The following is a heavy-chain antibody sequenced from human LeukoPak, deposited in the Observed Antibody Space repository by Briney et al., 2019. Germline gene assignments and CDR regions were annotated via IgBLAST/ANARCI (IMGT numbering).Heavy chain of an antibody. J-gene: IGHJ5*02. CDR1: GFTVSSNY. Sequence: GGSLRLSCAVSGFTVSSNYMSWVRQAPGKGLEWVSIIYDGGTTYYADSVKGRFTLSRDNSKNMVYMQMNSLRAEDTAVYYCAKGGSSGWYLSNWFDPWGQGTLVTVSS. D-gene: IGHD6-19*01. V-gene: IGHV3-53*01. CDR3: AKGGSSGWYLSNWFDP. CDR2: IYDGGTT.